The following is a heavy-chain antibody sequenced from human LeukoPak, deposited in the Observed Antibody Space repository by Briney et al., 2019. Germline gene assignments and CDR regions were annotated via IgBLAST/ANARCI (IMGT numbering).Heavy chain of an antibody. CDR2: ISVTGDIT. Sequence: GGSLRLSCAASGFTFSSYAMSWLRQTPQKGLERVSGISVTGDITYYADSVKGRFTIARDNSRTTLYLQLNSLRADDTAVYYCAKSHITRYPLQYYFGLWGQGAQVIVSS. J-gene: IGHJ4*02. D-gene: IGHD2-21*01. CDR3: AKSHITRYPLQYYFGL. V-gene: IGHV3-23*01. CDR1: GFTFSSYA.